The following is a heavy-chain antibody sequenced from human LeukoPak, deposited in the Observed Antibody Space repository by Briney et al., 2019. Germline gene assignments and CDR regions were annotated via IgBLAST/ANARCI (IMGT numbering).Heavy chain of an antibody. J-gene: IGHJ2*01. CDR3: ASAYCGGDCTPYWYFDL. Sequence: SPSETLSLTCTVSGGSIRSGDYYWSWIRQPPGKGLEWIGYIYYIGNTFYNPSLKSRVTISVDTSKNQFSLKLSSVTAADTAVYYCASAYCGGDCTPYWYFDLWGRGTLVTVSS. V-gene: IGHV4-30-4*01. CDR1: GGSIRSGDYY. D-gene: IGHD2-21*02. CDR2: IYYIGNT.